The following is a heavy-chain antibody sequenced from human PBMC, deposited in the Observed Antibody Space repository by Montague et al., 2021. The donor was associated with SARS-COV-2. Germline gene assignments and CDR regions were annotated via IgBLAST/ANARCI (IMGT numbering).Heavy chain of an antibody. V-gene: IGHV6-1*01. CDR3: ARIPVGSKYYFDF. CDR1: GDSVSSNIAT. J-gene: IGHJ4*02. D-gene: IGHD2-2*01. Sequence: CAISGDSVSSNIATWNWIRQSPSRGLEWLGRTYYRSKWYNDYAESVKSRITIDPDTSKHQLSLHLNSVTPEDTAVHYCARIPVGSKYYFDFWGQGTLVTVSS. CDR2: TYYRSKWYN.